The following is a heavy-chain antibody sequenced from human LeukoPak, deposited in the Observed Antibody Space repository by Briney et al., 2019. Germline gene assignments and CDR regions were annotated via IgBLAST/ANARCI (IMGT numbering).Heavy chain of an antibody. Sequence: PSETLSLTCTVSGGSISSGDYYWSWIRQPPGKGLEWIGYIYYSGSTYYNPSLKSRVTISVDTSKNQFSLKLSSVTAADTAVYYCARENPKRLAYCGGDCYPSLRYYYGMDVWGQGTTVTVSS. CDR3: ARENPKRLAYCGGDCYPSLRYYYGMDV. CDR2: IYYSGST. J-gene: IGHJ6*02. CDR1: GGSISSGDYY. V-gene: IGHV4-30-4*01. D-gene: IGHD2-21*02.